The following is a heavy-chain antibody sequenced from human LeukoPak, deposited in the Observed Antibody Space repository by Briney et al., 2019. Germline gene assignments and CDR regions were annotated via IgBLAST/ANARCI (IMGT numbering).Heavy chain of an antibody. V-gene: IGHV3-7*01. J-gene: IGHJ5*02. Sequence: HPGGSLRLSCAASGFTFSSYWMSWVRQAPGKGLEWVANIKQDGSAKYYVDSVKGRFTISRDNAKNSLYLQMGSLRAEDTAVYYCARERGSGSYHPFDPWGQGTLATVSS. CDR2: IKQDGSAK. CDR3: ARERGSGSYHPFDP. CDR1: GFTFSSYW. D-gene: IGHD3-10*01.